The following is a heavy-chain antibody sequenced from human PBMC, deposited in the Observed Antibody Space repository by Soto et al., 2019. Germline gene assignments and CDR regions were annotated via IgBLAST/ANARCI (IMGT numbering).Heavy chain of an antibody. J-gene: IGHJ4*02. CDR1: GFTVSRSY. D-gene: IGHD3-10*01. Sequence: EVRLVEAGGGLMQPGGSLRHSCAGSGFTVSRSYMNWVRQAPGKGLEWLSIIYSGGSTKYADSVKDRFTISRDTSKNTVYLHMDRLRAEDTAVYYCARDSPEYGTGSPLESWGQGTLVTASS. V-gene: IGHV3-53*01. CDR2: IYSGGST. CDR3: ARDSPEYGTGSPLES.